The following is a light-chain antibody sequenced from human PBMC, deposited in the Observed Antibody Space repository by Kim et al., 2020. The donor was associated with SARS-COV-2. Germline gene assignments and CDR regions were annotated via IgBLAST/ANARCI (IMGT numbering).Light chain of an antibody. CDR3: AAWDDSLSAWV. Sequence: QRVTISCSGSSSNIGSNYVSWHQQLPGTAPKRLIYRKDQRPSGVPDRFSGSKSGTSASLAISGLRSEDEADYYCAAWDDSLSAWVFGGGTQLTVL. CDR1: SSNIGSNY. V-gene: IGLV1-47*01. J-gene: IGLJ3*02. CDR2: RKD.